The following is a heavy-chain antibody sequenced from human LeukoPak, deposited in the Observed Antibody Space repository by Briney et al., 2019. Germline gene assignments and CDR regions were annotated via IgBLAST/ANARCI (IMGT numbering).Heavy chain of an antibody. J-gene: IGHJ4*01. CDR2: ISGSGSDV. CDR3: ATKAREAPE. D-gene: IGHD1/OR15-1a*01. Sequence: GSLKLSCATSGFTFCYFYMSWIRQAPGRGLEWLSYISGSGSDVNYADSVKGRFTVSRDNAKSALYLQMNSLGVEDTAIYYCATKAREAPEWGQGTLVTVSS. V-gene: IGHV3-11*01. CDR1: GFTFCYFY.